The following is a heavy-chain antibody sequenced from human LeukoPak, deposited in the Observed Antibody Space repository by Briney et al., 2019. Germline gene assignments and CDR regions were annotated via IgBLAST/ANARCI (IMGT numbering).Heavy chain of an antibody. CDR2: ISSSSSYI. CDR3: ARDSLGYSYGLSAFDI. Sequence: PGGSLRLSCAASGFTFSSYSMNWVRQAPGKGLEWVSSISSSSSYIYYADSVKGRFTISRDNAKNSLYLQMNSLRAEDTAVYYCARDSLGYSYGLSAFDIWGQGTMVTVSS. CDR1: GFTFSSYS. J-gene: IGHJ3*02. D-gene: IGHD5-18*01. V-gene: IGHV3-21*01.